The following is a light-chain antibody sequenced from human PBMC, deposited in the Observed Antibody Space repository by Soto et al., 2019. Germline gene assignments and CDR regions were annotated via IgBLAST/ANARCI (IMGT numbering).Light chain of an antibody. V-gene: IGKV3-11*01. CDR1: QSVSSY. J-gene: IGKJ5*01. Sequence: EIVLTQSPATLSLSPGERATLSCRASQSVSSYLAWYQHKPGLAPRLLIYDASNRATGIPARFSGSGSGADFTLTISSLEPEDFAVYYCQQRTTFGQGTRLEIK. CDR2: DAS. CDR3: QQRTT.